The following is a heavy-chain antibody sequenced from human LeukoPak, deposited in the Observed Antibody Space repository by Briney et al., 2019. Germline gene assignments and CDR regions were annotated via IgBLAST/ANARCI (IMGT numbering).Heavy chain of an antibody. D-gene: IGHD1-26*01. CDR1: GGSISSSSYY. J-gene: IGHJ3*02. CDR3: ARDLRELRAFDI. CDR2: IYYSGST. Sequence: SETLSLTCTVSGGSISSSSYYWGWIRQPPGKGLEWIGSIYYSGSTYYNPSLKSRVTISVDRSKNQFSLKLGSVTAADTAVYYCARDLRELRAFDIWGQGTMVTVSS. V-gene: IGHV4-39*07.